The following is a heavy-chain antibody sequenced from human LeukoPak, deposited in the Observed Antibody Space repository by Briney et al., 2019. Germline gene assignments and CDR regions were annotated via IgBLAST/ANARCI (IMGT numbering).Heavy chain of an antibody. Sequence: SETLSLTCAVYGGSFSGYYWSWIRQPPGKGLGWIGEINHSGSTNYNPSLKSRVTISVDTSKNQFSLKLSSVTAADTAVYYCARVPKQWLVSVAFDIWGQGTMVTVSS. CDR1: GGSFSGYY. J-gene: IGHJ3*02. V-gene: IGHV4-34*01. CDR2: INHSGST. CDR3: ARVPKQWLVSVAFDI. D-gene: IGHD6-19*01.